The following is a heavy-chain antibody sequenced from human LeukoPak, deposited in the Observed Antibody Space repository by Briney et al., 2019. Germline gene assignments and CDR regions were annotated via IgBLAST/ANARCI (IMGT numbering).Heavy chain of an antibody. Sequence: GGSLRLSCAASGFTFSSYGMHWVRQAPGKGLEWVAVISYDGSNKYYADSVKGRFTISRDNSKSTLYLQMNSLRAEDTAVYYCAREYDNDYYFDYWGQGTLVTVSS. CDR3: AREYDNDYYFDY. CDR1: GFTFSSYG. D-gene: IGHD3-22*01. V-gene: IGHV3-30*03. J-gene: IGHJ4*02. CDR2: ISYDGSNK.